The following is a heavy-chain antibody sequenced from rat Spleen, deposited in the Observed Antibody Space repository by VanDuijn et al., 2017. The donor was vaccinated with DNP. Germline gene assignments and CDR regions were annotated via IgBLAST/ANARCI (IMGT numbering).Heavy chain of an antibody. J-gene: IGHJ3*01. V-gene: IGHV3-1*01. Sequence: EVQLQESGPGLVKPSQSLSLTCSVTGYSITSNYWAWIRKLPGNKMEWMGYISYSGYTGYNPSLKSRISIARDTSKNQFFLQLNSVTSEDKATYYCARSDYFGSFRPFAYWGQGTLVTVSS. CDR2: ISYSGYT. CDR3: ARSDYFGSFRPFAY. CDR1: GYSITSNY. D-gene: IGHD1-6*01.